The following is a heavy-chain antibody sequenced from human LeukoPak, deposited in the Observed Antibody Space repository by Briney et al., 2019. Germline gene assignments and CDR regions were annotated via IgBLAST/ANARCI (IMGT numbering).Heavy chain of an antibody. CDR3: ARTGYSSSWYNY. V-gene: IGHV4-59*01. CDR1: GGSISSYY. D-gene: IGHD6-13*01. J-gene: IGHJ4*02. Sequence: SETLSLTCTVSGGSISSYYWSWIRQPPGKGLEWIGYIYYSGSTDYNPSLKSRVTISVDTSKNQFSLKLSSVTAADTAVYYCARTGYSSSWYNYWGQGTLVTDSS. CDR2: IYYSGST.